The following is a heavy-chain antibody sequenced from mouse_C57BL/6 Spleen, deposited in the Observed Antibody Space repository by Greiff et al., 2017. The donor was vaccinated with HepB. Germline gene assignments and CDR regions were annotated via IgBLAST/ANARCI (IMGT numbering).Heavy chain of an antibody. Sequence: QVQLQQPGAKLVKPGASVKLSCKASGYTFTSYWMHWVKQRPGQGLEWIGMIHPNSGSTNYNEKFKSKATLTVDKSSSTAYMQLSSLTSEDSAVYYCALPTRERYFDYWGQGTTLTVSS. CDR2: IHPNSGST. J-gene: IGHJ2*01. D-gene: IGHD6-1*01. V-gene: IGHV1-64*01. CDR3: ALPTRERYFDY. CDR1: GYTFTSYW.